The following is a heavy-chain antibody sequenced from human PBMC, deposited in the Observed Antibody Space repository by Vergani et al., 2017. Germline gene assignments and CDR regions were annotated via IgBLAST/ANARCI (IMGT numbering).Heavy chain of an antibody. V-gene: IGHV3-23*01. CDR1: GFTFSSYA. CDR3: AKDAYCSGGSCYNGFDP. J-gene: IGHJ5*02. D-gene: IGHD2-15*01. CDR2: ISGSGGST. Sequence: EVQLLESGGGLVQPGGSLRLSCAASGFTFSSYAMSWVRPAPGKGLEWVSAISGSGGSTYYADSVKGRFTISRDNSKNTLYLQMNSLRAEDTAVYYSAKDAYCSGGSCYNGFDPWGQGTLVTVSS.